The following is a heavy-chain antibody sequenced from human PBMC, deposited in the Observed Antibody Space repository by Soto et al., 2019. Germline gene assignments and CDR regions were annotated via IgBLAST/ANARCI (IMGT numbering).Heavy chain of an antibody. CDR1: GFTFSSYG. V-gene: IGHV3-33*01. CDR3: AREPESYNSGWYDWFGP. CDR2: IWYDGSNK. D-gene: IGHD6-19*01. Sequence: QVQLVESGGGVVQPGRSLRLSCVASGFTFSSYGMHWVRQAPGKGLEWVAVIWYDGSNKYYADSVKGRCTISRDNSKNTLYLEMNSLRAEDTAVYYCAREPESYNSGWYDWFGPWGQGTLVTVSS. J-gene: IGHJ5*02.